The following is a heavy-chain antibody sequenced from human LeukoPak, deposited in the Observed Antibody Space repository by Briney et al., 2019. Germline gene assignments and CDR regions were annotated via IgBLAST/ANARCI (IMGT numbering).Heavy chain of an antibody. CDR3: ARDGDDTSDSFSPFDY. D-gene: IGHD3-22*01. CDR2: IYSGGNT. J-gene: IGHJ4*02. V-gene: IGHV3-53*01. CDR1: GFTVSSNH. Sequence: GGSLRLSCAVSGFTVSSNHMSWVRRAPGKGLEWVSVIYSGGNTYYADSVKGRFTISRDNSKNTLFLQMNSLRVEDTAVYYCARDGDDTSDSFSPFDYWGQGSLVTVSS.